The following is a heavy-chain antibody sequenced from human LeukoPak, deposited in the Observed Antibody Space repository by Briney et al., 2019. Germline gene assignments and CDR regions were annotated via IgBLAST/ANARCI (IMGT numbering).Heavy chain of an antibody. D-gene: IGHD2-8*01. Sequence: GGSLRLSCAASAFTFSSYEMNWVRQAPGKGLEWISYISSSGDTIYYADSVKGRFTISRDNAKNSLYLQMNSLRAEDTALYYCARNWANRYFDYWGQGTLVTVSS. V-gene: IGHV3-48*03. CDR1: AFTFSSYE. J-gene: IGHJ4*02. CDR2: ISSSGDTI. CDR3: ARNWANRYFDY.